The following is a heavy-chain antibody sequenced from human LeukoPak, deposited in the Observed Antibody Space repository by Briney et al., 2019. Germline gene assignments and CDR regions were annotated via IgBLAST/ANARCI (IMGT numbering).Heavy chain of an antibody. Sequence: PGGSLRPSCAASGFTFGSYSMNWVRQAPGKGLEWVSSISSSSSYIYYADSVKGRFTISRDNAKNSLYLQVNSLRAEDTAVYYCARDRGSYGYWIDYWGQGTLVTVSS. CDR2: ISSSSSYI. J-gene: IGHJ4*02. CDR3: ARDRGSYGYWIDY. CDR1: GFTFGSYS. D-gene: IGHD5-18*01. V-gene: IGHV3-21*01.